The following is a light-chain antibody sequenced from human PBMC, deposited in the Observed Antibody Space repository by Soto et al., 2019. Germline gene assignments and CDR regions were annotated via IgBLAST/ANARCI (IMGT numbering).Light chain of an antibody. CDR2: GAS. Sequence: EIVLTQSPGTLSLSPGERVTLSCRASQSVSSNYLAWYQQKPGQAPRLLIYGASSRATGIPDRFSGSGSGTDFTLTISRLEPEDFAVYFCQHYGSSLSITFGQGTRLEIK. CDR1: QSVSSNY. J-gene: IGKJ5*01. CDR3: QHYGSSLSIT. V-gene: IGKV3-20*01.